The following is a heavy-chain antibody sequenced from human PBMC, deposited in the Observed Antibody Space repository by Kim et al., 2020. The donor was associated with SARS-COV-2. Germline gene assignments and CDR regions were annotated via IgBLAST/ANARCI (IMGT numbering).Heavy chain of an antibody. J-gene: IGHJ4*02. V-gene: IGHV3-21*01. Sequence: YIYYADSVKGRFTISRDNAKTSLYLQMNSLRAEDTAVYYCARDSNYYEDYWGQGTLVTVSS. CDR2: YI. D-gene: IGHD3-22*01. CDR3: ARDSNYYEDY.